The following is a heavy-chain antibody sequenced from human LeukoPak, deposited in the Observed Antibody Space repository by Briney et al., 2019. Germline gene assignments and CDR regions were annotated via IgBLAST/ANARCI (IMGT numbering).Heavy chain of an antibody. CDR3: ARVSLDSPYYYYMDV. Sequence: SETLSLTCTVSGGSISNYYWSWIRQPPGKELEWIGYIYYSGSTNYNPSLKSRVTISVDTSKNQFSLKLSSVTAADTAVYYCARVSLDSPYYYYMDVWGKGTTVTISS. V-gene: IGHV4-59*01. CDR2: IYYSGST. J-gene: IGHJ6*03. D-gene: IGHD3-16*02. CDR1: GGSISNYY.